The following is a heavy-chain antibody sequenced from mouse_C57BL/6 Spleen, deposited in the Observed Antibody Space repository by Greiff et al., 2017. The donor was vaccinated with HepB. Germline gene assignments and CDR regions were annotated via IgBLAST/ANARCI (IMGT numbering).Heavy chain of an antibody. CDR1: GFTFSDYG. CDR3: ARATTVRFAY. CDR2: ISSGSSTI. Sequence: EVQGVESGGGLVKPGGSLKLSCAASGFTFSDYGMHWVRQAPEQGLEWVAYISSGSSTIYYADTVKGRFTISRANAKNTLFLQMTSLRSEDTAMYYCARATTVRFAYWGQGTLVTVSA. J-gene: IGHJ3*01. D-gene: IGHD2-13*01. V-gene: IGHV5-17*01.